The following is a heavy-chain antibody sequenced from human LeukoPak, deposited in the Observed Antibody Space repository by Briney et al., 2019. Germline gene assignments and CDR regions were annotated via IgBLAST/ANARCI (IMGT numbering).Heavy chain of an antibody. CDR3: ARGRGTGYSYVDY. D-gene: IGHD5-18*01. Sequence: GSLRLSCAASGFTFSSYAMYWVRQAPGKGLEWVAVISYDGSNKYYADSVKGRFTISRDNSKNTLYLQMNSLRAEDTAVYYCARGRGTGYSYVDYWGQGALVTVSS. J-gene: IGHJ4*02. V-gene: IGHV3-30-3*01. CDR1: GFTFSSYA. CDR2: ISYDGSNK.